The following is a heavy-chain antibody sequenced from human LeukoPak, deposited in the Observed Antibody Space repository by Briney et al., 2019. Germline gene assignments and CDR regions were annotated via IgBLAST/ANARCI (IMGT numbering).Heavy chain of an antibody. V-gene: IGHV1-8*03. CDR2: RNPNCGNT. CDR1: GYTFTSYD. CDR3: ARVGTVTLYYFDY. Sequence: ASVKVSCKASGYTFTSYDINWVRQATGQGLEWMGWRNPNCGNTAYAQKFQGRGIIITDTSITTAYMELSSLRSEDTAVYYCARVGTVTLYYFDYWGQGTLVTVSS. D-gene: IGHD4-17*01. J-gene: IGHJ4*02.